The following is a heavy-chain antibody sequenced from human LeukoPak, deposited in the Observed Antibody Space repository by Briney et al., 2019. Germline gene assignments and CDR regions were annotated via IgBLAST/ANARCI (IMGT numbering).Heavy chain of an antibody. J-gene: IGHJ5*02. V-gene: IGHV3-7*01. Sequence: GGSLRLSCAASGFTFDDYGMSWVRQAPGKGLEWVANIKQDGSEKYYVDSVKGRFTISRDNAKNSLYLQMNSLRAEDTAVYYCARGRSYGAAWGQGTLVTVSS. D-gene: IGHD1-26*01. CDR3: ARGRSYGAA. CDR2: IKQDGSEK. CDR1: GFTFDDYG.